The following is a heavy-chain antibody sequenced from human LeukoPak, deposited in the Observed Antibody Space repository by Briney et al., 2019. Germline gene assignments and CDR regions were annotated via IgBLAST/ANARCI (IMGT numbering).Heavy chain of an antibody. CDR2: INPSGGST. D-gene: IGHD6-6*01. CDR1: GYTFTSYY. J-gene: IGHJ6*03. V-gene: IGHV1-46*01. Sequence: ASVKVSCKASGYTFTSYYMHWVRQAPGQGLEWMGIINPSGGSTSYAQKFQGRVTMTRDMSTSTVYMELSSLRSEDTAVYYCARVGGSSSGPNYYYYMDVWGKGTTVTVSS. CDR3: ARVGGSSSGPNYYYYMDV.